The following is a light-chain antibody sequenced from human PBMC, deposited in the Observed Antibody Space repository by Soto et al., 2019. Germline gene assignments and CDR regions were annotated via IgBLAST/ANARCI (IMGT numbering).Light chain of an antibody. V-gene: IGKV3-15*01. CDR3: QQYNNWPQT. Sequence: VLTQAPDTLSVSPGERATLSCRASQAINTNVAWYQLKDGQVPRLLIYGASTRAADVPARFSGGGSGTEFTLTISSLQSEDFAEYHCQQYNNWPQTFGQGTKVEIK. CDR2: GAS. CDR1: QAINTN. J-gene: IGKJ1*01.